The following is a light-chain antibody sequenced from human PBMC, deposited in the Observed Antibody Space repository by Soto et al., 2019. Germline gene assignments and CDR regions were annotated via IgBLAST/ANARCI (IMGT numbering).Light chain of an antibody. CDR2: DAS. CDR1: QSVSSY. J-gene: IGKJ4*01. V-gene: IGKV3-11*01. CDR3: QQRSNWPPVT. Sequence: EIVLTQSPATLSLSPGERATLSCRASQSVSSYLAWYQQQPGQAPRLLIYDASNRATGIPARFSGSGSGTDFPLTITSLEPEDFAIYYCQQRSNWPPVTFGGGTKVEIK.